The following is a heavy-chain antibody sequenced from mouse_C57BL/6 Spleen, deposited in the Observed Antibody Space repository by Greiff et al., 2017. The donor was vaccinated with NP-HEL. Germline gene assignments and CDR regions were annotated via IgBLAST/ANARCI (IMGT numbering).Heavy chain of an antibody. J-gene: IGHJ3*01. Sequence: EVQLVESGGGLVKPGGSLKLSCAASGFTFSDYGMHWVRQAPEKGLEWVAYISSGSSTIYYADTVKGRFTISRDNAKNTLFLQMTSLRSEDTAMYYCARKSVYDYGWFAYWGQGTLVTVSA. D-gene: IGHD2-4*01. V-gene: IGHV5-17*01. CDR2: ISSGSSTI. CDR1: GFTFSDYG. CDR3: ARKSVYDYGWFAY.